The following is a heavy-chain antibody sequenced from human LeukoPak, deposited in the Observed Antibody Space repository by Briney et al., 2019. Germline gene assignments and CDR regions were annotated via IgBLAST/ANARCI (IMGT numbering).Heavy chain of an antibody. CDR3: ARDLGYSGYDIFEEY. CDR1: GFTFSNAW. V-gene: IGHV3-48*01. J-gene: IGHJ4*02. D-gene: IGHD5-12*01. CDR2: ISSSSSTI. Sequence: PGGSLRLSCAASGFTFSNAWMSWVRQAPGKGLEWVSYISSSSSTIYYADSVKGRFTISRDNAKNSLYLQMNSLRAEDTAVYYCARDLGYSGYDIFEEYWGQGTLVTVSS.